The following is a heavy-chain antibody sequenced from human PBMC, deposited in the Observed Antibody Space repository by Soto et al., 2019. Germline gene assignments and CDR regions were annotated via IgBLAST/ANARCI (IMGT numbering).Heavy chain of an antibody. Sequence: GGSLRLSCTASGFTFPNTWMNWVRLAPGKGLEWVGRIRSKTDGGTTDYGAPVKGRFTISRDDSKNTLFLQMNSLKVEDTAVYYCTTDRLYWSRGTQVTVSS. CDR3: TTDRLY. D-gene: IGHD2-15*01. CDR1: GFTFPNTW. V-gene: IGHV3-15*07. J-gene: IGHJ4*02. CDR2: IRSKTDGGTT.